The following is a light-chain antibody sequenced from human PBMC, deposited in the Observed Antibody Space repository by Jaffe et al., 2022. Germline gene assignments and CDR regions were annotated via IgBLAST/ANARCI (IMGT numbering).Light chain of an antibody. V-gene: IGKV3-15*01. Sequence: ETVMTQSPATLSVSPGDRATLSCRASQNINSQLAWYQQRPGQAPRLLMYGASTRAAAFPARFSGSGSGTEFTLTISSLQSEDFAVYYCQQYSEWPLTFGPGTEVEIK. J-gene: IGKJ3*01. CDR1: QNINSQ. CDR2: GAS. CDR3: QQYSEWPLT.